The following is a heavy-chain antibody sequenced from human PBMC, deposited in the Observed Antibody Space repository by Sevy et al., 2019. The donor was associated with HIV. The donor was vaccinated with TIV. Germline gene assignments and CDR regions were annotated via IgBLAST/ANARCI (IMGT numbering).Heavy chain of an antibody. CDR2: IYYSGST. Sequence: SETLSLTCTVSGGSISSSSYYWGWIRQPPGKGLEWIGSIYYSGSTYYNPSLKSRVTISVDTSKNQFSLKLSSVTAADTDVYYCAVITMVRGVTYYYYGMDVWGQGTTVTDSS. J-gene: IGHJ6*02. V-gene: IGHV4-39*01. CDR1: GGSISSSSYY. CDR3: AVITMVRGVTYYYYGMDV. D-gene: IGHD3-10*01.